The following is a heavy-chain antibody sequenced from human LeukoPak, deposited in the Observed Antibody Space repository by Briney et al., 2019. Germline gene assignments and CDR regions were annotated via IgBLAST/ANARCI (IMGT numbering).Heavy chain of an antibody. Sequence: PGGSLRLSCAASGFTFSNYWMHWVRQAPGKGLVWVSRINSDGSSTNYADSVKGRFTISGDNAKNTLYLQMNSLRAEDTAVYYCASLLGCSTTNCNPDRDYWGQGTLVTVSS. J-gene: IGHJ4*02. D-gene: IGHD2-2*01. CDR1: GFTFSNYW. CDR3: ASLLGCSTTNCNPDRDY. CDR2: INSDGSST. V-gene: IGHV3-74*01.